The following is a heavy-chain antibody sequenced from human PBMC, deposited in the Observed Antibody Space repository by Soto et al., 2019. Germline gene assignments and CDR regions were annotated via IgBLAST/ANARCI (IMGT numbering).Heavy chain of an antibody. CDR3: ARLDTYYYYGMDV. J-gene: IGHJ6*02. CDR1: GGSISSGDYY. CDR2: IYYSGST. Sequence: TLSLTCTVSGGSISSGDYYWSWIRQPPGKGLEWIGYIYYSGSTYYNPSLKSRVTISVDTSKNQFSLKLSSVTAADTAVYYCARLDTYYYYGMDVWGQGTTVTVSS. V-gene: IGHV4-30-4*01. D-gene: IGHD5-18*01.